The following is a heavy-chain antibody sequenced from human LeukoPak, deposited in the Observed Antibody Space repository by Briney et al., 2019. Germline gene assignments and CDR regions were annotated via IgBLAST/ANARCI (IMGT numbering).Heavy chain of an antibody. CDR3: ARGHVVRGVIPCDAFDI. Sequence: PSETLSLTCAVYGGSFSGYYWSWIRQPPGKGLEWIGEINHSGSTNYNPSLKSRVTISVDTSKNQFSLKQSSVTAADTAVYYCARGHVVRGVIPCDAFDIWGQGTMVTVSS. J-gene: IGHJ3*02. V-gene: IGHV4-34*01. CDR2: INHSGST. CDR1: GGSFSGYY. D-gene: IGHD3-10*01.